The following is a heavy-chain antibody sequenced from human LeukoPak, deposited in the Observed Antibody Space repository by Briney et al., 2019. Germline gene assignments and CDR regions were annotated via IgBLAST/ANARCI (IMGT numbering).Heavy chain of an antibody. CDR2: IDSTSSAI. CDR3: ARVGGGNSGFAY. J-gene: IGHJ4*02. D-gene: IGHD4-23*01. V-gene: IGHV3-48*04. CDR1: GFTFSSFN. Sequence: GGSLTLSCVASGFTFSSFNMNWVRQAPGKGLEWVSYIDSTSSAIFYADTVKGRFTISRDNAKNTLYLQMNSLRAEDTAVYYCARVGGGNSGFAYWGQGTLVTVSS.